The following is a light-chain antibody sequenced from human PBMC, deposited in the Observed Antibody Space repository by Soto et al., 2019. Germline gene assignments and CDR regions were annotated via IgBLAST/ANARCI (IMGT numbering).Light chain of an antibody. V-gene: IGKV1-5*03. J-gene: IGKJ2*01. CDR3: QQYNSHSFYT. CDR2: LAS. Sequence: DIQMTQFPSTLSASVGDAVTITCRASQSIQSFLAWYQQKPGKAPKLLIYLASRLESGVPSRFSGSGSGTEFTLTISGLQPDDFAIYFCQQYNSHSFYTFGQGTKLEVK. CDR1: QSIQSF.